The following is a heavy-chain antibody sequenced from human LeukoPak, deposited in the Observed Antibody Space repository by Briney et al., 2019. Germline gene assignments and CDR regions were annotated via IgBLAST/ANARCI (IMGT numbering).Heavy chain of an antibody. CDR2: IRSKAYGGTA. D-gene: IGHD3-22*01. J-gene: IGHJ5*02. Sequence: GGSLRLSCTASGFTFGDYAMSWVRQAPGKGLEWVGFIRSKAYGGTAEYAASLKGRFTISRDDSKSIAYLQMNSLKTEDTAVYYCIRMYYYDSRGTFNPWGQGTLVTVSS. CDR1: GFTFGDYA. CDR3: IRMYYYDSRGTFNP. V-gene: IGHV3-49*04.